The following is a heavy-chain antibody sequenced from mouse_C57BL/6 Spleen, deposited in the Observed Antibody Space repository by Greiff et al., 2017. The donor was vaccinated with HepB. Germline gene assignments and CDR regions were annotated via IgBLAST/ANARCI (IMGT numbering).Heavy chain of an antibody. CDR2: ISYDGSN. D-gene: IGHD2-4*01. CDR3: ANYDYNDGAYYFDY. Sequence: EVKLQESGPGLVKPSQSLSLTCSVTGYSITSGYSWNWIRQFPGNKLEWMGYISYDGSNNYNPSLKNRISITRDTSKNQFFLKLNSVTTEDTATYYCANYDYNDGAYYFDYWGQGTTLTVSS. CDR1: GYSITSGYS. J-gene: IGHJ2*01. V-gene: IGHV3-6*01.